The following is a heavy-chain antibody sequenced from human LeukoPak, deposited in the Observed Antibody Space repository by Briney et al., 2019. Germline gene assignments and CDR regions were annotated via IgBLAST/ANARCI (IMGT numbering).Heavy chain of an antibody. Sequence: PGGSLRLSCATSGFTFSSYSMNWVRQAPGKGLEWVSSISSSSSYIYYADSVKGRFTISRDNAKNSLYLQMNSLRAEDTAVYYCARDRSVNWFDPWGQGTLVTVSS. J-gene: IGHJ5*02. V-gene: IGHV3-21*01. CDR3: ARDRSVNWFDP. CDR1: GFTFSSYS. CDR2: ISSSSSYI. D-gene: IGHD2-15*01.